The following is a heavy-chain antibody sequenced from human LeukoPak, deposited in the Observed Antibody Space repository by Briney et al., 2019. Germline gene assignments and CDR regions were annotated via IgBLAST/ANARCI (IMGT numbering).Heavy chain of an antibody. CDR2: ISPSGGIT. Sequence: KGLEWVSGISPSGGITYYTDSVKGRFTISRDNSKNTVSLQMNSLRGEDTAVYYCAKDDAWGGYNRWGQVTLVT. D-gene: IGHD3-16*01. V-gene: IGHV3-23*01. CDR3: AKDDAWGGYNR. J-gene: IGHJ1*01.